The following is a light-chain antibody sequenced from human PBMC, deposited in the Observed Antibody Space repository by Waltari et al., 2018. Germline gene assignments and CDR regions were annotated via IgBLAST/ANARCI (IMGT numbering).Light chain of an antibody. CDR3: ETGGHGTWV. V-gene: IGLV4-69*01. Sequence: QLVLTQSPSASASLGAPVKLTCTLSSAHITNVIAWHQQQPERGPRYLMKVNSDGSHSKGDEIPDRFSGSSSGAERYLTISSLQSEDEADYYCETGGHGTWVFGGGTKLTVL. J-gene: IGLJ3*02. CDR1: SAHITNV. CDR2: VNSDGSH.